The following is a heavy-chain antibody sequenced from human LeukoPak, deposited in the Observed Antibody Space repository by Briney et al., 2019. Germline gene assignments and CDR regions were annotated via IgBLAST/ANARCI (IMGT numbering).Heavy chain of an antibody. CDR1: GGSISSYY. J-gene: IGHJ4*02. Sequence: SETLSLTCTVAGGSISSYYWSWIRQPPGKGLEWIGYIYYSGSTNYNPSLKSRVTISVDTSKNQFSLKLSSVTAADTAVYHCAKYPVRSLITMIVVVTASPFDYWGQGTLVTVSS. CDR2: IYYSGST. V-gene: IGHV4-59*01. D-gene: IGHD3-22*01. CDR3: AKYPVRSLITMIVVVTASPFDY.